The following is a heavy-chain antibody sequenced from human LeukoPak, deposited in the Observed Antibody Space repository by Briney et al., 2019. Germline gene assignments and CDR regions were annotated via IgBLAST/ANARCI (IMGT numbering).Heavy chain of an antibody. V-gene: IGHV3-72*01. J-gene: IGHJ3*02. CDR3: SRGGKECDNSACDI. CDR2: TRRKGEGYTT. Sequence: GRSLRPSCALSGFTSSDYIMGWVRHAPGGGLEWVGRTRRKGEGYTTEYAASVKGRFIISRDDSQSRLYLHMNSLQNEATAVYYYSRGGKECDNSACDIWGQGTMVTVAS. CDR1: GFTSSDYI. D-gene: IGHD1-26*01.